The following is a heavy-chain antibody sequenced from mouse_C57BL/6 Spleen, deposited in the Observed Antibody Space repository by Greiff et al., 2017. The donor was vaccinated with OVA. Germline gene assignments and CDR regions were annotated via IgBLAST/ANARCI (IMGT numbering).Heavy chain of an antibody. CDR2: IDPSDSYT. CDR3: ARDGREGYFDV. Sequence: VQLQQPGAELVMPGASVKLSCKASGYTFTSYWMHWVKQRPGQGLEWIGEIDPSDSYTTYNQKFKGKSTFTVDKSSSTAYMQLSSLTSEDSAVDYCARDGREGYFDVWGTGTTVTVSS. CDR1: GYTFTSYW. V-gene: IGHV1-69*01. J-gene: IGHJ1*03.